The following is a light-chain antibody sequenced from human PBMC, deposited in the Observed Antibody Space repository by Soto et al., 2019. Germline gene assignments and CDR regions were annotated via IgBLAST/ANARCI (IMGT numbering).Light chain of an antibody. CDR1: SNDIGAYNY. CDR3: SSYSSISHWV. Sequence: QSALTQPASVSGSPGQSITISCTGTSNDIGAYNYVSWYQQHPGKSPKLMVYEVTNRPSGISIRCSGSKSGSAASLTISGLQAEDEADYYCSSYSSISHWVFGGGTKLTVL. J-gene: IGLJ3*02. CDR2: EVT. V-gene: IGLV2-14*01.